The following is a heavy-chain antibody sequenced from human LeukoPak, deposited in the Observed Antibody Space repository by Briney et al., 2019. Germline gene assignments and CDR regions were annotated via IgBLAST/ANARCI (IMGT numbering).Heavy chain of an antibody. CDR2: INSDGSIT. D-gene: IGHD4-17*01. Sequence: PGGSLRLSCAASGFTFSSYWMHWVRQAPGKGLVWVSRINSDGSITNYADSVKGRFTISRDNAKNTLYLQMNSLRAEDTAVYYCAISMTTVTNDYWGQGTLVTVSS. CDR3: AISMTTVTNDY. V-gene: IGHV3-74*01. J-gene: IGHJ4*02. CDR1: GFTFSSYW.